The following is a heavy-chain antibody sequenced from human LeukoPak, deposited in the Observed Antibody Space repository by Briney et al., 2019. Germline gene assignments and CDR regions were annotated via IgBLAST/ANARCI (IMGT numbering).Heavy chain of an antibody. Sequence: GASVKVSCKASGYTFTGYYMRWVRQAPGQGLEWMGWINPNSGGTNYAQKFQGRVTMTRDTSISTAYMELSRLRSEDTAVYYCAREEDSSYYYYWGQGTLVTVSS. J-gene: IGHJ4*02. CDR2: INPNSGGT. CDR1: GYTFTGYY. D-gene: IGHD6-13*01. CDR3: AREEDSSYYYY. V-gene: IGHV1-2*02.